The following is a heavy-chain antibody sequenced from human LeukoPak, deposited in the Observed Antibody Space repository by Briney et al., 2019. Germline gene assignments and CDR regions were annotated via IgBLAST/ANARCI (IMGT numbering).Heavy chain of an antibody. Sequence: PGGSLRLSCAASGFTFSSYAMSWVRQAPGKGLEWVSTVSGGGVTTYYADSAKGQFTISRDNSRNTLYLQMNSLTAEDTAVYYCPKQSYASGWNPFDYWGQGILVTVSS. CDR2: VSGGGVTT. CDR1: GFTFSSYA. J-gene: IGHJ4*02. V-gene: IGHV3-23*01. D-gene: IGHD6-19*01. CDR3: PKQSYASGWNPFDY.